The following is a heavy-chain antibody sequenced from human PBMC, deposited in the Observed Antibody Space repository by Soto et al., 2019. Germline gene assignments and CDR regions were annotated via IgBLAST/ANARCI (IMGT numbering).Heavy chain of an antibody. CDR1: GFTFSGSA. V-gene: IGHV3-73*01. D-gene: IGHD7-27*01. CDR2: IRSKANSYAT. J-gene: IGHJ3*02. CDR3: TRYPLTGDRDAFDI. Sequence: GGSLRLSCAASGFTFSGSAMHWVRQASGKGLEWVGRIRSKANSYATAYAASVKGRFTISRDDSKNTAYLQMNSLKTENTAVYYCTRYPLTGDRDAFDIWGQGTMGTVSS.